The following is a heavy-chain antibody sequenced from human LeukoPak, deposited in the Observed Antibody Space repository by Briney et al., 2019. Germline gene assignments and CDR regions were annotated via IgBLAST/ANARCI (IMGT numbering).Heavy chain of an antibody. D-gene: IGHD2-2*01. CDR2: INHSGST. Sequence: PSETLSLTCAVYGGSFSGYYWSWIRQPPGKGLEWIGEINHSGSTNYNPSLKSRVTISVDTSKNQFSLKLSSVTAADTAVYYCARGYCSSTSCYWRRGWFDPWGQGTLVTVSS. CDR1: GGSFSGYY. V-gene: IGHV4-34*01. CDR3: ARGYCSSTSCYWRRGWFDP. J-gene: IGHJ5*02.